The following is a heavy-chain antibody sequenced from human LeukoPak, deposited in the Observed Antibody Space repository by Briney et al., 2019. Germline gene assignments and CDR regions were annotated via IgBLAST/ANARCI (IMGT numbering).Heavy chain of an antibody. D-gene: IGHD1-26*01. Sequence: SGTLSLTCTVSRGSISSYYWSSIRQPPGKGLGWLRDIYYSGSTNYNPSLKSRVTISVDTSKNQFSLKLRSVTAVDTAVYYCARGGGGSYYGDFDYWGQGTLVTVSS. V-gene: IGHV4-59*01. CDR2: IYYSGST. J-gene: IGHJ4*02. CDR1: RGSISSYY. CDR3: ARGGGGSYYGDFDY.